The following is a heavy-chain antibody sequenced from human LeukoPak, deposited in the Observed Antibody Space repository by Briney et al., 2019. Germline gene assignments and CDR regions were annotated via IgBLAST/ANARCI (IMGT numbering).Heavy chain of an antibody. J-gene: IGHJ4*02. CDR2: INTNTENP. D-gene: IGHD3-22*01. V-gene: IGHV7-4-1*01. Sequence: ERMGWINTNTENPTYAQGFTGRFVFSLDPSVSTAFLQIPSRKAEDTAVYYCARAPYDSSGYYVYWGQGTLVTVSS. CDR3: ARAPYDSSGYYVY.